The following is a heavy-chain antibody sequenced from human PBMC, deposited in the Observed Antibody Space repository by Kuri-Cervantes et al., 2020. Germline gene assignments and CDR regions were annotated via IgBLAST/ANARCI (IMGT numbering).Heavy chain of an antibody. CDR1: GYTFTSYG. J-gene: IGHJ4*02. D-gene: IGHD1-26*01. CDR3: ARGPGGVGVGATSY. V-gene: IGHV1-18*01. CDR2: ISAYNGNA. Sequence: ASVKVSCKASGYTFTSYGISWVRQAPGQGLEWMAWISAYNGNANYAQRLQGRVTMTTDTSTSTAYMELRSLRSDDTAVYYCARGPGGVGVGATSYWGQGTLVTVSS.